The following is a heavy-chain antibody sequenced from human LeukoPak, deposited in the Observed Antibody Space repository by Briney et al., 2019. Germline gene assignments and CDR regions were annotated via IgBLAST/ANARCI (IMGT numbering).Heavy chain of an antibody. CDR1: GFTVSSNY. Sequence: GGSLRLSCAASGFTVSSNYMSWVRQAPGKGLEWVSVIYSGGSTYYADSVKGRFTISRDNSKNTLYLQMNSLRAEDTAVHYCAREPLGIPPFGYWGQGTLVTVSS. CDR2: IYSGGST. CDR3: AREPLGIPPFGY. V-gene: IGHV3-66*02. J-gene: IGHJ4*02. D-gene: IGHD1-14*01.